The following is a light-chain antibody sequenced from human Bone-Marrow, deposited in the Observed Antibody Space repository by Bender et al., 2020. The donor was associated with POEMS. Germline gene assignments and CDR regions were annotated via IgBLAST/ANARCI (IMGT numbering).Light chain of an antibody. CDR3: ASYTSSSTLV. V-gene: IGLV2-18*02. CDR1: SSNIGSNH. CDR2: RRT. J-gene: IGLJ2*01. Sequence: QSALTQPRSVSGSPGQSVTISCSGSSSNIGSNHVYWYQHLPGTAPKLLLYRRTQRPSGLSDRISGSKSGNTASLTISGLQPEDESTYYCASYTSSSTLVFGGGTTVTVL.